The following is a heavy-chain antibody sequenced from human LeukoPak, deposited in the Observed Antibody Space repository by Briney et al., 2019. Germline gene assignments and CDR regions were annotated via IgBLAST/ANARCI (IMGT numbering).Heavy chain of an antibody. Sequence: KPSETLSLTCTVSGGSLRSYYWSWIRQPPGKGLEWIGYSYYSGSTNYNPSLKSRVTISVDTSKNHFSLTLSSVTAADTAVYYCARDYYDSSENAFDIWGQGTMVTVSS. CDR3: ARDYYDSSENAFDI. V-gene: IGHV4-59*13. CDR2: SYYSGST. J-gene: IGHJ3*02. D-gene: IGHD3-22*01. CDR1: GGSLRSYY.